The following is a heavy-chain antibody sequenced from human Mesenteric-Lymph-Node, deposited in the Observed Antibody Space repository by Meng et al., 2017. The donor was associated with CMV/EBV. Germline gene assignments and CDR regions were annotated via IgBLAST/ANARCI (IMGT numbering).Heavy chain of an antibody. CDR1: GFTFSNYE. D-gene: IGHD6-13*01. CDR2: ISSSGSTM. Sequence: GGSLRLSCAASGFTFSNYEMNWVRQAPGKGLEWVAYISSSGSTMYYADSVKGRFTISRDNAKNSLYLQMNSLRAEDTAVYYCARVPIAAAGYDDFWGQGTLVTVSS. V-gene: IGHV3-48*03. J-gene: IGHJ4*02. CDR3: ARVPIAAAGYDDF.